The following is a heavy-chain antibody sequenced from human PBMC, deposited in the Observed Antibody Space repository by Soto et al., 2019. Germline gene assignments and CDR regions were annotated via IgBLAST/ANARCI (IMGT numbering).Heavy chain of an antibody. CDR1: GYTFTSYG. Sequence: ASVKVSCKASGYTFTSYGISWVRQAPGQGLEWMGWISAYNGNTNYAQKLQGRVTMTTDTSTSTAYMELRSLRSDDTAVYYCARDGYCSGGSCSGVVNEWFDPWGQGTLVTVSS. CDR3: ARDGYCSGGSCSGVVNEWFDP. V-gene: IGHV1-18*01. CDR2: ISAYNGNT. D-gene: IGHD2-15*01. J-gene: IGHJ5*02.